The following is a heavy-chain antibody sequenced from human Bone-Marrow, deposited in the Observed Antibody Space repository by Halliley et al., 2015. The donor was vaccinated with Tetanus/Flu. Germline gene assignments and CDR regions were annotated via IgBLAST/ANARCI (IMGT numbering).Heavy chain of an antibody. D-gene: IGHD1-26*01. J-gene: IGHJ4*02. V-gene: IGHV4-39*01. CDR2: MYHSGDK. CDR3: ARLEKWGSYDADWN. Sequence: LEWIGSMYHSGDKYYHPSLKSRVTISEDTSKNQFSLRLASVSAADTAVYFCARLEKWGSYDADWNWGQGTLVTVSS.